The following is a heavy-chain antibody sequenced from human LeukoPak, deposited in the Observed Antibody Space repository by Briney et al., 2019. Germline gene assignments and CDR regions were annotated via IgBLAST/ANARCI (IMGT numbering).Heavy chain of an antibody. CDR1: GFTFSSYG. CDR3: TTDDPLNTS. Sequence: GRSLRLSCAASGFTFSSYGMHWVRQAPGKGLEWVAVIWYDGSNKYYADSVKGRFTISRDNSKNTLYLQMNSLRAEDTAVYYCTTDDPLNTSWGQGTLVTVSS. D-gene: IGHD5-18*01. CDR2: IWYDGSNK. J-gene: IGHJ4*02. V-gene: IGHV3-33*01.